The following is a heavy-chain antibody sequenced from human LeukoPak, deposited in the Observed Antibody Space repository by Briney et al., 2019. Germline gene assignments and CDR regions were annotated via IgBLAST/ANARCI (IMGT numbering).Heavy chain of an antibody. Sequence: SETLSLTCTVSGGSVSSGSYYWSWIRQPPGTGLEWIGYIYYSGSTNYNPSLKSRVTISVDTSKNQFSLKLSSVTAADTAVYYCARGDCSSTSCYVWYFDLWGRGTLVTVSS. D-gene: IGHD2-2*01. J-gene: IGHJ2*01. CDR1: GGSVSSGSYY. CDR2: IYYSGST. V-gene: IGHV4-61*01. CDR3: ARGDCSSTSCYVWYFDL.